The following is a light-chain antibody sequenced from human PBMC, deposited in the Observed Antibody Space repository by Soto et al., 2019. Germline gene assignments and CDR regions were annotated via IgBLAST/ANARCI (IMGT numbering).Light chain of an antibody. CDR1: QSVRNSY. J-gene: IGKJ5*01. CDR3: QQYGNSPRT. CDR2: DAS. Sequence: EVLLTQSPGTLSLSPGESATLSCRASQSVRNSYLAWYQQKPGQALRLLIYDASSRATGIPDRFSGSGSGTYFTLTISRLEPEDFAVYHCQQYGNSPRTFGQGTRLEIK. V-gene: IGKV3-20*01.